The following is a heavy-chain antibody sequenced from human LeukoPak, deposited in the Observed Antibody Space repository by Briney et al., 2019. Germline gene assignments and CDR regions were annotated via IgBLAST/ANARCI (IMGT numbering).Heavy chain of an antibody. CDR1: GFTFSNAW. CDR3: TTEPTGYCSGGSCYDYYYYMDV. D-gene: IGHD2-15*01. Sequence: NPGGSRRLSCAASGFTFSNAWMSWVRQAPGKGLEWVGRIKSKTGGGTTDYAAPVKGRFTISRDDSKNTLYLQMNSLKTGDTAVYYCTTEPTGYCSGGSCYDYYYYMDVWGKGTTVTVSS. V-gene: IGHV3-15*01. CDR2: IKSKTGGGTT. J-gene: IGHJ6*03.